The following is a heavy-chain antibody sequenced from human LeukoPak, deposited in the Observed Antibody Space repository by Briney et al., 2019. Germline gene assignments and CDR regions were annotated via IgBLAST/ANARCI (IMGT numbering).Heavy chain of an antibody. D-gene: IGHD3-22*01. V-gene: IGHV3-7*01. CDR1: GFTFSSYW. CDR2: IKQDGSEK. J-gene: IGHJ4*02. CDR3: ATGGDSSGQRVFDY. Sequence: GGSLRLSCAASGFTFSSYWMSWVRQAPGKGLEWVANIKQDGSEKYYVDSVKGRFTISRDNAKNSLYLQMNSLRAEDTAVYYCATGGDSSGQRVFDYWGQGTLVTVSS.